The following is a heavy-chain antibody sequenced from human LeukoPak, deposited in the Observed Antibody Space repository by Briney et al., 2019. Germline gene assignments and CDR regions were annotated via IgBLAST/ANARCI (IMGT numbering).Heavy chain of an antibody. V-gene: IGHV4-38-2*01. Sequence: SETLSLTCAVSGYSISSGYYWGWIRQPPGKGLEWIGEINHSGSTNYNPSLKSRVTISVDTSKNQFSLKLSSVTAADTAVYYCASRGSYSPFDYWGQGTLVTVSS. CDR3: ASRGSYSPFDY. CDR2: INHSGST. J-gene: IGHJ4*02. CDR1: GYSISSGYY. D-gene: IGHD1-26*01.